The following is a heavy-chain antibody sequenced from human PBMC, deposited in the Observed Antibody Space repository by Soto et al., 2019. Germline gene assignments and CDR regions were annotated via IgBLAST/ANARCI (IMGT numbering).Heavy chain of an antibody. CDR1: GFTFSSYG. Sequence: QVQLVESGGGVVQPGRSLRLSCAASGFTFSSYGMHWVRQAPGKGLEWVAVISYDGSNKYYADSVKGRFTISRDNSKNPLYLQMNSLRAEDTAVYYCAKDMGYGELYWYFDLWGRGTLVTVSS. V-gene: IGHV3-30*18. CDR3: AKDMGYGELYWYFDL. D-gene: IGHD4-17*01. CDR2: ISYDGSNK. J-gene: IGHJ2*01.